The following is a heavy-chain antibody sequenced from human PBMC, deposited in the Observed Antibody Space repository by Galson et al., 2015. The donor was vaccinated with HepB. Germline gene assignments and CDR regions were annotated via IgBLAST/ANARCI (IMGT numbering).Heavy chain of an antibody. Sequence: SETLSLTCTVSGGSISSYYWSRIRQPPGKGLEWIGYIYYSGSTNYNPSLKSRVTISVDTSKNQFSLKLSSVTAADTAVYYCARDKLNPKYSSGRHAFDIWGQGTMVTVSS. V-gene: IGHV4-59*01. CDR1: GGSISSYY. CDR2: IYYSGST. J-gene: IGHJ3*02. CDR3: ARDKLNPKYSSGRHAFDI. D-gene: IGHD6-19*01.